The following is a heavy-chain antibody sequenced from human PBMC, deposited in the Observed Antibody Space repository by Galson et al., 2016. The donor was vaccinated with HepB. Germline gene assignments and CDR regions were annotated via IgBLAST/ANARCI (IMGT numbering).Heavy chain of an antibody. Sequence: SLRLSCAASGFTFSSYAMSWVRQAPGKGLEWVSAISGSGGSTYYANSVKGRFTISRDNSKNTLYLQMNSLRAEDTAVYYCAKDYRPYYYGSGRSPFDYWGQGTLVPVSS. J-gene: IGHJ4*02. CDR3: AKDYRPYYYGSGRSPFDY. CDR2: ISGSGGST. D-gene: IGHD3-10*01. CDR1: GFTFSSYA. V-gene: IGHV3-23*01.